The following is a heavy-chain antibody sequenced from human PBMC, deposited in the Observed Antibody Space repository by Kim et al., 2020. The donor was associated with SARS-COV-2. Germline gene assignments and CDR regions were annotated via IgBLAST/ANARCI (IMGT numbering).Heavy chain of an antibody. D-gene: IGHD6-13*01. Sequence: GGSLRLSCAASGFTFSSYWMHWVRQAPGKGLVWVSRINSDGSSTSYADSVKGRFTISRDNAKNTLYLQMNSLRAEDTAVYYCARDRSREIAAAGTKVGDGMDVWGQGTTVTVSS. J-gene: IGHJ6*02. CDR3: ARDRSREIAAAGTKVGDGMDV. CDR2: INSDGSST. CDR1: GFTFSSYW. V-gene: IGHV3-74*01.